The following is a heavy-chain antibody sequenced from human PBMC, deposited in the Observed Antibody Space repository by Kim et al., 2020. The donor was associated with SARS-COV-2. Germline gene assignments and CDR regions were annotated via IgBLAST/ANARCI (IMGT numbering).Heavy chain of an antibody. Sequence: NPSLKSRVTISVDTSKTQFSLKLSSVTAADTAFYYCARHGHYSSSWYIDYWGQGTLVTVSS. D-gene: IGHD6-13*01. J-gene: IGHJ4*02. V-gene: IGHV4-59*08. CDR3: ARHGHYSSSWYIDY.